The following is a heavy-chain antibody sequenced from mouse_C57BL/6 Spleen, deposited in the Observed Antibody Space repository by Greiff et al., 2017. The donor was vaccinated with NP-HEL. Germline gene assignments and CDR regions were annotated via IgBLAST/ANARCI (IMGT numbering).Heavy chain of an antibody. V-gene: IGHV1-82*01. CDR3: AREGLYDGYFDY. CDR2: IYPGDGDT. D-gene: IGHD2-3*01. CDR1: GYAFSSSW. J-gene: IGHJ2*01. Sequence: QVQLKQSGPELVKPGASVKISCKASGYAFSSSWMNWVKQRPGKGLEWIGRIYPGDGDTNYNGKFKGKATLTADKSSSTAYMQLSSLTSEDSAVYFCAREGLYDGYFDYWAKAPLSQSPQ.